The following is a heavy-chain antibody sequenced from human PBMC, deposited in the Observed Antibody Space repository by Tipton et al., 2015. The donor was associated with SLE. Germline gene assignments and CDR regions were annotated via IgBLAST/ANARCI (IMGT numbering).Heavy chain of an antibody. J-gene: IGHJ5*02. Sequence: TLSLTCTVSGGSISRGGYLWTWIRQRPGKGLEWIGNIHYTGRTSYNPSLESRVTISVDTSKDQFFLQLNSVTAADTAVYYCARDRVVVSTGGWFDPWGQGTLVTVSS. CDR3: ARDRVVVSTGGWFDP. D-gene: IGHD3-22*01. CDR2: IHYTGRT. V-gene: IGHV4-31*03. CDR1: GGSISRGGYL.